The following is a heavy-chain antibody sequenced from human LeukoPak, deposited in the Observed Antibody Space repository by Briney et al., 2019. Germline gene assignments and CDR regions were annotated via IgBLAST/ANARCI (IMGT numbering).Heavy chain of an antibody. CDR3: AKDQMIQEDDY. CDR2: IRYDGSNK. V-gene: IGHV3-30*02. D-gene: IGHD3-16*01. CDR1: GFTFSSYG. Sequence: PGGSLSLSCAASGFTFSSYGRHWVRQAPGKGLEGVAFIRYDGSNKYYADSVKGRFTISRDNSKNTLYLQMNSLRAEDTAVYYCAKDQMIQEDDYWGQGTLVTVSS. J-gene: IGHJ4*02.